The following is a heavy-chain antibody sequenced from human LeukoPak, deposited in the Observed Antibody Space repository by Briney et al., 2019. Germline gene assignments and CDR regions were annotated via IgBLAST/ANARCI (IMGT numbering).Heavy chain of an antibody. CDR3: ARVLSMTTVTYNWFDP. Sequence: ASVKVSCKASGYTFTSYGISWVRQAPGQGLEWMGWISAYNGNTNYAQKLQGRVTMTTDTSTSTAYMELRSLRSDDTAVYYCARVLSMTTVTYNWFDPWGQGTLVTVSS. V-gene: IGHV1-18*01. D-gene: IGHD4-17*01. J-gene: IGHJ5*02. CDR1: GYTFTSYG. CDR2: ISAYNGNT.